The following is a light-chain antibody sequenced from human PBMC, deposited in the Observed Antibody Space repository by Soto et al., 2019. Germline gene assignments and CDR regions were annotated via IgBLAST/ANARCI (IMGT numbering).Light chain of an antibody. CDR1: SSDVGGYNS. CDR2: DVS. Sequence: QSALTQPASVSGSPGQSITISCTGTSSDVGGYNSVSWYQQHPGKAPKLMIYDVSDRPSGVSNRFSGSKSGNTASLTISGLQAEDEADYYCSSYTSSNTLYVFGSGTKLTVL. V-gene: IGLV2-14*03. J-gene: IGLJ1*01. CDR3: SSYTSSNTLYV.